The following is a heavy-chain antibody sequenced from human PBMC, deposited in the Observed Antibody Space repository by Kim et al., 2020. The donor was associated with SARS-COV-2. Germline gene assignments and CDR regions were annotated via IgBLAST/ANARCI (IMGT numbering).Heavy chain of an antibody. Sequence: SETLSLTCTVSGGSISSSSYYWGWIRQPPGKGLEWIGSIYYSGSTYYNPSLKSRVTISVDTSKNQFSLKLSSVTAADTAVYYCAREPGYCSGGSCYPYYYYYGMDVWGQGSTVTVSS. CDR1: GGSISSSSYY. CDR3: AREPGYCSGGSCYPYYYYYGMDV. D-gene: IGHD2-15*01. J-gene: IGHJ6*02. V-gene: IGHV4-39*07. CDR2: IYYSGST.